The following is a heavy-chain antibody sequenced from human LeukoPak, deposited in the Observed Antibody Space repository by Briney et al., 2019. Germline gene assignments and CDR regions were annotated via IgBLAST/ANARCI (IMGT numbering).Heavy chain of an antibody. D-gene: IGHD3-22*01. CDR2: ISGSAGST. J-gene: IGHJ4*02. Sequence: GGSLRLSCAASGFTFNSYAMSWVRQAPGKGLEWVSGISGSAGSTHYADSVKGRFTISRDNSKNTLYLQMNSLRAEDTAVYYCAKDLYYDSSASQNFDYWGQGTLVTVSS. CDR3: AKDLYYDSSASQNFDY. V-gene: IGHV3-23*01. CDR1: GFTFNSYA.